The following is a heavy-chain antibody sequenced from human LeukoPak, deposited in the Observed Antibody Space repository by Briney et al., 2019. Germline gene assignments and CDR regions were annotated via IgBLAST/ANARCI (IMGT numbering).Heavy chain of an antibody. V-gene: IGHV3-48*02. CDR2: INRDSSAT. CDR3: ARDDSWAFDY. D-gene: IGHD2-15*01. J-gene: IGHJ4*02. CDR1: GFTFSSYS. Sequence: GGSLRLSCVTSGFTFSSYSMNWLRQAPGKGLEYPSYINRDSSATFYADSVRGRFTVSRDNAKNSPYLQLSGLRDEDTGVYYCARDDSWAFDYWGLGTLVTISS.